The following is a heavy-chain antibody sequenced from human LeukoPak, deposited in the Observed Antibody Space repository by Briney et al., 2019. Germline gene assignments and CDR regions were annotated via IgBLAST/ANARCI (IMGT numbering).Heavy chain of an antibody. CDR1: GFIFGDYA. V-gene: IGHV3-49*03. CDR3: TRGWLQVPRLFDY. Sequence: GGSLRLSCTASGFIFGDYAMSWFRQAPGKGLEWVGFIRSKAYGGTTEYAASVKGRFTISRDDSKSIAYLQMNSLKTEDTAVYYCTRGWLQVPRLFDYWGQGTLVTVSS. D-gene: IGHD5-24*01. J-gene: IGHJ4*02. CDR2: IRSKAYGGTT.